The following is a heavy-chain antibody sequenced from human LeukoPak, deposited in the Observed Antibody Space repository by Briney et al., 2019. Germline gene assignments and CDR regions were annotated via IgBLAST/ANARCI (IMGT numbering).Heavy chain of an antibody. CDR2: ISGSGGST. J-gene: IGHJ5*02. CDR1: GSTFSSYA. D-gene: IGHD6-19*01. V-gene: IGHV3-23*01. Sequence: PGGSLRLSCAASGSTFSSYAMSWVRQASGKGLEWVSAISGSGGSTYYADSVKGRFTISRDNSKNTLYLQMNSLRAEDTAVYYCARGFRIAVAGRRGADWFDPWGQGTLVTVSS. CDR3: ARGFRIAVAGRRGADWFDP.